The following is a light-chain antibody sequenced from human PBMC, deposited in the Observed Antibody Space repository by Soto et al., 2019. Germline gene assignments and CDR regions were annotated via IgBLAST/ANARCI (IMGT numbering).Light chain of an antibody. CDR2: DAS. CDR3: QQRSDGPS. Sequence: EVVLTQSPATLSLSPGDRATLSCRASQSINNYLAWYQQKLGQAPRLLIYDASNRATGIPARFSGSGAGTDFTLTISSLEPEDFAVYYGQQRSDGPSFGQGTKLEIK. V-gene: IGKV3-11*01. J-gene: IGKJ2*01. CDR1: QSINNY.